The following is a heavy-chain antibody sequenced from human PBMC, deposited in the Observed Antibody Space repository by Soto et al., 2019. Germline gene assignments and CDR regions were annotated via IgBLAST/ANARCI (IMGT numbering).Heavy chain of an antibody. CDR2: IWYDGSNK. D-gene: IGHD2-15*01. CDR1: GFTFSSYG. CDR3: ARDFYCSGGSCLIHGADKRGWFDP. Sequence: GGSLRLSCAASGFTFSSYGMHWVRQAPGKGLEWVAVIWYDGSNKYYADSVKGRFTISRDNSKNTLYLQMNSLRAEDKAVYYCARDFYCSGGSCLIHGADKRGWFDPWGQGTLVTVSS. V-gene: IGHV3-33*01. J-gene: IGHJ5*02.